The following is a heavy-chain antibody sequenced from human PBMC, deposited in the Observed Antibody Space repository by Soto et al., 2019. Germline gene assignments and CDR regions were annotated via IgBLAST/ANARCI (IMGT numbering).Heavy chain of an antibody. CDR3: AKDMGFGESEYYMDV. CDR1: GFTFDDYA. Sequence: GGSLRLSCAASGFTFDDYAMHWVRQAPGKGLEWVSGISWNSGSIGYADSVKGRFTISRDNAKNSLYLQMNSLRAEDTALYYCAKDMGFGESEYYMDVWGKGTTVTVSS. D-gene: IGHD3-10*01. V-gene: IGHV3-9*01. J-gene: IGHJ6*03. CDR2: ISWNSGSI.